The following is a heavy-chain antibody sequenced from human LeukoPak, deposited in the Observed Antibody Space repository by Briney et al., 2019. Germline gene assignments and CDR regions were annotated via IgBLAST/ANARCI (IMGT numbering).Heavy chain of an antibody. Sequence: PSETLSLTCTVSGGSISSGDYYWSWIRQPPGKGLEWIGYIYYSGSTYYNPSLKSRVTISVDTSKNQFSLKLSSVTAADTAVYYRAREIFGVVIAGGPYYYYYMDVWGKGTTVTVSS. V-gene: IGHV4-30-4*08. CDR2: IYYSGST. D-gene: IGHD3-3*01. J-gene: IGHJ6*03. CDR1: GGSISSGDYY. CDR3: AREIFGVVIAGGPYYYYYMDV.